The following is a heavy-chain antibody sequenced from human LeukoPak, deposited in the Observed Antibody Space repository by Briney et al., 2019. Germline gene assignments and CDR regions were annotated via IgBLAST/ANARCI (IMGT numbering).Heavy chain of an antibody. V-gene: IGHV4-59*12. J-gene: IGHJ4*02. D-gene: IGHD6-19*01. CDR3: ATSSGWYKVDY. CDR2: IYYSGST. Sequence: SETLSLTCTVSGGSISSYYWSWIRQPPGKGLEWIGYIYYSGSTNYNPSLKSRVTISVDTSKNQFSLRVSSVTAADTAVYYCATSSGWYKVDYWGQGTLVTVSS. CDR1: GGSISSYY.